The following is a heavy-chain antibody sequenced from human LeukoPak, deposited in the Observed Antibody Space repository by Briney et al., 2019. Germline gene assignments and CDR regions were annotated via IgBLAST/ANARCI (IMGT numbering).Heavy chain of an antibody. CDR2: IYYSGST. CDR3: AREKGGSSDI. CDR1: GGSISSGGYY. J-gene: IGHJ3*02. Sequence: SQTLSLTCTVSGGSISSGGYYWSWIRQHPGRGLEWIGYIYYSGSTYYNPSLKSRVTISVDTSKNQFSLKLSSVTAADTAVYYCAREKGGSSDIWGQGTMVTVSS. D-gene: IGHD3-10*01. V-gene: IGHV4-31*03.